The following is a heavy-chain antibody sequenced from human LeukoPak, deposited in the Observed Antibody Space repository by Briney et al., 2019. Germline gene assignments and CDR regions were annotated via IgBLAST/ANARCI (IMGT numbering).Heavy chain of an antibody. V-gene: IGHV4-4*09. J-gene: IGHJ4*02. CDR1: RGSISGSIRSYY. Sequence: SETLSLTCTVSRGSISGSIRSYYWSWLRQPPGKGLEWIGYISSSGSVNDNPSLRSRVTISADTSKNQFFLNLSSVSAADTAVYYCARIPLGYSGAYYFDYWGQGTLVTVSP. CDR3: ARIPLGYSGAYYFDY. D-gene: IGHD5-12*01. CDR2: ISSSGSV.